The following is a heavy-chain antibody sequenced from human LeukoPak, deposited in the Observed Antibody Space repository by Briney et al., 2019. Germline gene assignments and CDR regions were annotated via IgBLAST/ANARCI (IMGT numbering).Heavy chain of an antibody. Sequence: WTGGSLRLSCAASGFTFSTYAVTWVRQAPGKGLEWVSGINWNAGSTHHADSVKGRFTISRDNAKNSLYLQMNSLRAEDTALYYCARGLVGSGSYYNGYFDYWGQGTLVTVSS. V-gene: IGHV3-20*04. CDR2: INWNAGST. CDR3: ARGLVGSGSYYNGYFDY. CDR1: GFTFSTYA. D-gene: IGHD3-10*01. J-gene: IGHJ4*02.